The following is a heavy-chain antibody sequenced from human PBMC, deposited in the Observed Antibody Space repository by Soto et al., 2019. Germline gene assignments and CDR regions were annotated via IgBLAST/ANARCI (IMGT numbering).Heavy chain of an antibody. Sequence: QVQLQQWGAGLLKPSETLSLTCAVYGGSVSSSSNYYWSWIRQPPGKGLEWIGEMSHSGGTHFNPSLKIRVTISVDTSKNQFSLKMSSVTAADTALYYCARVERGTATTVVDAFDIWGPGTMITVSS. D-gene: IGHD1-1*01. CDR2: MSHSGGT. CDR3: ARVERGTATTVVDAFDI. J-gene: IGHJ3*02. V-gene: IGHV4-34*01. CDR1: GGSVSSSSNYY.